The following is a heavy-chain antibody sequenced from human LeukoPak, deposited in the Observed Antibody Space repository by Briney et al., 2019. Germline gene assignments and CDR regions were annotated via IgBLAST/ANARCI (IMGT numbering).Heavy chain of an antibody. D-gene: IGHD3-22*01. CDR3: ARLPYYYDSSWFDP. Sequence: ASVKVSCKASGYAFTSYGISWVRQAPGQGLEWRGWISAYNGNTNYAQKLQGRVTMTTDTSTSTAYMELRSLRSDDTAVYYCARLPYYYDSSWFDPWPQGTLVTVSS. CDR1: GYAFTSYG. J-gene: IGHJ5*02. CDR2: ISAYNGNT. V-gene: IGHV1-18*01.